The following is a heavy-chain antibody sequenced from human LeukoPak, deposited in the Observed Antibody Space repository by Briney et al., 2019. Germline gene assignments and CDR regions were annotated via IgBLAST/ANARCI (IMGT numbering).Heavy chain of an antibody. D-gene: IGHD3-16*01. CDR2: INPNGGST. Sequence: ASVKVSCKASGYTFTSYYMHWVRQAPGQGLEWMGIINPNGGSTSCAQKFQGRVTMTRDTSTSTVYMELSSLRSEDTAVYYCARASLGDLFYSDFWGQGILVTVSS. V-gene: IGHV1-46*01. J-gene: IGHJ4*02. CDR3: ARASLGDLFYSDF. CDR1: GYTFTSYY.